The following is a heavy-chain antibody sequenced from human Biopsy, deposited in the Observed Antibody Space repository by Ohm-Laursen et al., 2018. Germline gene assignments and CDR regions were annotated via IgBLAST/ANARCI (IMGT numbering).Heavy chain of an antibody. D-gene: IGHD6-13*01. CDR3: ASSPASTWTGYFES. CDR1: DFPLSSGAFY. CDR2: IYYSGTT. Sequence: SQTLSLTCRVSDFPLSSGAFYWSWIRQRPGKGLEWIGYIYYSGTTSFNPSLKSRVTMSVDTSANHFSLKLNSVTAADTALYYCASSPASTWTGYFESWGQGSLVTVSS. J-gene: IGHJ4*02. V-gene: IGHV4-31*03.